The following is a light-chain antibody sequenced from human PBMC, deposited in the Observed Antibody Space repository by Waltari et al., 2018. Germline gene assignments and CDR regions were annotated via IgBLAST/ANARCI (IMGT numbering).Light chain of an antibody. Sequence: DIVMTQSPDSLAVSLGERATINCKSSQSIFYSSNNKNYLAWYQQKPGQSPKRLISWASTRESGVPDRFSGSGSGTDFTLTISSLQAEDVAVYYCQQYYAPLRTFGQGTKVEVK. V-gene: IGKV4-1*01. CDR2: WAS. CDR3: QQYYAPLRT. CDR1: QSIFYSSNNKNY. J-gene: IGKJ1*01.